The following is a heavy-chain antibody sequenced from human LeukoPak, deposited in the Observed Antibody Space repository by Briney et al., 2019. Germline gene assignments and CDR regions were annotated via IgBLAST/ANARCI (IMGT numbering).Heavy chain of an antibody. Sequence: SSETLSLTCTVSGGSISSSSYYWGWIRQPPGKGLEWIGSIYYSGSTYYNPSLKSRVTISVDTSKNQFSLKLSSVTAADTAVYYCARSYGSGSYYLANWFDPWGQGTLVTVSS. CDR3: ARSYGSGSYYLANWFDP. J-gene: IGHJ5*02. CDR2: IYYSGST. V-gene: IGHV4-39*07. CDR1: GGSISSSSYY. D-gene: IGHD3-10*01.